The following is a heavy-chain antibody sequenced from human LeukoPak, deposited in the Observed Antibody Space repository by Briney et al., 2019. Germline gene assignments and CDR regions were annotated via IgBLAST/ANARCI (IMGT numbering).Heavy chain of an antibody. CDR3: TRGVTGAYNYGTDGMDV. V-gene: IGHV3-66*01. CDR2: IYRGGSI. J-gene: IGHJ6*02. CDR1: GFTFSGYW. Sequence: GGSLRLSCAASGFTFSGYWMAWVRQAPGKGLEWVSVIYRGGSIYYADSVKGRFTIARDNSKNTLYLQMNSLRAEDTAVYYCTRGVTGAYNYGTDGMDVWGQGTTVTVSS. D-gene: IGHD5-18*01.